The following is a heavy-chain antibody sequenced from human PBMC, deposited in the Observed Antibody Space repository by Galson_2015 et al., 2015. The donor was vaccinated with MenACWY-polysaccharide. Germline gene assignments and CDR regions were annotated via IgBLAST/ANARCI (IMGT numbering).Heavy chain of an antibody. J-gene: IGHJ6*02. CDR2: IKKDGSEK. CDR1: GFTFKNYW. V-gene: IGHV3-7*01. CDR3: ARGHYGMDV. Sequence: SLRLSCAVSGFTFKNYWMSWVRQAPGKGLEWVANIKKDGSEKYCVDSVKGRFTISRDNGRSSLYLQMNGLGAEDTAVYYCARGHYGMDVRGQGTTVTVS.